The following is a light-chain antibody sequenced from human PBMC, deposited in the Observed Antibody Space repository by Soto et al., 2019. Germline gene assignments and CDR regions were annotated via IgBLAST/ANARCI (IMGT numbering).Light chain of an antibody. CDR2: EGS. CDR3: CSYAGSPHVV. V-gene: IGLV2-23*01. J-gene: IGLJ2*01. Sequence: QSALTQPASVSGSPGQSITISCTGTSSDVGSYNLVSWYQQHPGKAPKLMIYEGSKRPSGVSNRFSGSKSGNTASLTISGLQAEDEADYYWCSYAGSPHVVFGGGTKLTVL. CDR1: SSDVGSYNL.